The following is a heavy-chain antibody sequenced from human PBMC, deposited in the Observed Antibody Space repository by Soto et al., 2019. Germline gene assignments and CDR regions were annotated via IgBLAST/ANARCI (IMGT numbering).Heavy chain of an antibody. V-gene: IGHV4-59*01. CDR2: IYYSGST. D-gene: IGHD3-10*02. CDR1: GGSISSYY. J-gene: IGHJ5*02. CDR3: ARAMFGNWFDP. Sequence: PSETLSLTCTVSGGSISSYYWSWIRQPPGKGLEWIGYIYYSGSTNYNPSLKSRVTISVDTSKNQFSLKLSSVTAADTAVYYCARAMFGNWFDPWGQGTLVTVSS.